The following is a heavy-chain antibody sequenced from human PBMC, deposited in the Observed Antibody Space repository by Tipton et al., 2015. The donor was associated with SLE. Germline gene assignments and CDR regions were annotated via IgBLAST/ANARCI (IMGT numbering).Heavy chain of an antibody. Sequence: QLVQSGGGVVQPGRSLRLSCAASGFTFSSYAMHWVRQAPGKGLEWVAVISYDGSNKYYADSVKGRFTISRDNSKNTLYLQMNSLRAEDTAVYYCVGELLGAFDIWGQGTMVTVSS. CDR3: VGELLGAFDI. CDR2: ISYDGSNK. J-gene: IGHJ3*02. V-gene: IGHV3-30*04. CDR1: GFTFSSYA. D-gene: IGHD1-26*01.